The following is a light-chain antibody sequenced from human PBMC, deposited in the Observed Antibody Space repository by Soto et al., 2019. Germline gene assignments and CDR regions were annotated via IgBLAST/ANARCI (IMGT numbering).Light chain of an antibody. J-gene: IGLJ2*01. Sequence: QSAMTHPASVSWSPGQSITISCTGTSSDVGGYNYVSWYQQHPGKAPKLMIYEVSNRPSGVSNRFSGSKSGNTATLTISGLQAEDEADYYCSSYTSSSTLDVVFGGGTKVTVL. CDR1: SSDVGGYNY. CDR2: EVS. V-gene: IGLV2-14*01. CDR3: SSYTSSSTLDVV.